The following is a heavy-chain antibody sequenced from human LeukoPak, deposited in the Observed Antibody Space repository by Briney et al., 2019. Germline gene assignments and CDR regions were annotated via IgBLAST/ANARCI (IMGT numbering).Heavy chain of an antibody. J-gene: IGHJ4*02. Sequence: GRSLRLSCAASGFTFSSYGMHWVRQAPGKGLEWVAVISYDGSNKYYADSVKGRFTISRDNSKNTLYLQMNSLRAEDTAVYYCTKDRGHVLLWFGEFDYWGQGTLVTVSS. V-gene: IGHV3-30*18. D-gene: IGHD3-10*01. CDR1: GFTFSSYG. CDR3: TKDRGHVLLWFGEFDY. CDR2: ISYDGSNK.